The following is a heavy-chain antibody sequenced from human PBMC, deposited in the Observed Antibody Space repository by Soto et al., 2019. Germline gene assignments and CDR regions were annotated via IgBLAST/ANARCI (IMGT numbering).Heavy chain of an antibody. V-gene: IGHV3-23*01. CDR3: AKNQPSWATRAAFDY. Sequence: GGSLRLSCAASGFTFSNYAMNWVRQAPGKGLEWVSGISGGSGDSTFYADSVKGRFTISRDNSKNTLHLQMNSLRTEDTAVYYCAKNQPSWATRAAFDYWGQGTLVTVSS. D-gene: IGHD2-2*01. CDR1: GFTFSNYA. CDR2: ISGGSGDST. J-gene: IGHJ4*02.